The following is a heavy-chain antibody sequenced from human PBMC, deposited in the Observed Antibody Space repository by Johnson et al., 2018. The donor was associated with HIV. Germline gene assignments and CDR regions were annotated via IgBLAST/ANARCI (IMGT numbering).Heavy chain of an antibody. Sequence: VQLVESGGGVVQPGRSLRLPCAASGFNFSRHPMHWVRQAPGKGLEHVATIASLGDNTYYADSVKGRFTISRDNFKNMLYLQMGSLRPDDTAVYYCARRRDTLNIWQESFDVWGQGTVVTVSS. J-gene: IGHJ3*01. CDR1: GFNFSRHP. CDR2: IASLGDNT. V-gene: IGHV3-64*07. CDR3: ARRRDTLNIWQESFDV. D-gene: IGHD5-18*01.